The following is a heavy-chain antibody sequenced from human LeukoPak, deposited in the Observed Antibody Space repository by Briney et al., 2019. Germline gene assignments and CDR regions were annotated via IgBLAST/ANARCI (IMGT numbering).Heavy chain of an antibody. J-gene: IGHJ2*01. CDR3: ARDSTGYWYFDL. V-gene: IGHV3-23*01. D-gene: IGHD3-3*02. Sequence: GGSLRLSCAASGFTSSSYALNWVRQAPGKGLEWVATVSGSGDRMYHADSVKGRFTISRDNSKNTIYLQMNSLRAEDTAVYYCARDSTGYWYFDLWGRGTLVSVTS. CDR1: GFTSSSYA. CDR2: VSGSGDRM.